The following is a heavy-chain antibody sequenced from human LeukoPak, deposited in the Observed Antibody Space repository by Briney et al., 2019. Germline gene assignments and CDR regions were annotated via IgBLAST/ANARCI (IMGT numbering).Heavy chain of an antibody. CDR3: ARAPSGCGGTCPSDH. J-gene: IGHJ4*02. CDR2: IHHSGTT. CDR1: GGSISRDSYY. Sequence: SETLSLTCTVSGGSISRDSYYWAWIRQPPGKGLEWIGSIHHSGTTHYNPSLQGRATISVDTSKAQFSLKLSSVTAADTAVYYCARAPSGCGGTCPSDHWGPGTLVTVSS. V-gene: IGHV4-39*01. D-gene: IGHD2-15*01.